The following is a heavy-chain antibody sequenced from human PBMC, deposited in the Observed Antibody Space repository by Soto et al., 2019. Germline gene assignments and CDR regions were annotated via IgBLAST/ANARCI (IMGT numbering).Heavy chain of an antibody. CDR2: ISWNSGSI. CDR1: GFTFDDYA. Sequence: GGSLRLSCAASGFTFDDYAMHWVRQAPGKGLEWVSGISWNSGSIGYADSVKGRFTISRDNAKNSLYLQMNSLRAEDTALYYCAKDTSGWIQGPHDAFDIWGQGTMVTVSS. J-gene: IGHJ3*02. CDR3: AKDTSGWIQGPHDAFDI. D-gene: IGHD6-19*01. V-gene: IGHV3-9*01.